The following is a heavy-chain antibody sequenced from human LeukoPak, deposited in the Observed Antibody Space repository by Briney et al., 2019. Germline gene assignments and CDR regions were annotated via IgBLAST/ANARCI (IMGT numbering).Heavy chain of an antibody. D-gene: IGHD6-19*01. CDR3: ARESSDWYGH. V-gene: IGHV3-21*01. CDR2: ISSSSSYI. Sequence: GGSLRLSCAASGFTFSSYSMNWVRQAPGNGLEWVSSISSSSSYIYYADSVKGRFTISRDNAKNSLYLQMNSLRAEDTAVYYCARESSDWYGHWGQGTLVTVSS. J-gene: IGHJ5*02. CDR1: GFTFSSYS.